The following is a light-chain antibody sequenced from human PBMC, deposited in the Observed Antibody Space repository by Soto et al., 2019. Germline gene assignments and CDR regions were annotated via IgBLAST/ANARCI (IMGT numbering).Light chain of an antibody. CDR2: EVS. CDR1: TTDIRRYNY. CDR3: SSYTSSGTLV. V-gene: IGLV2-14*01. Sequence: QSARTQPASVSGSPGQSITISCTGTTTDIRRYNYVSWYQHHPDKAPKLILYEVSNRPSGVSDRFSGSKSGTTASLTISGLQPEDEASYYCSSYTSSGTLVFGRGTKLTV. J-gene: IGLJ2*01.